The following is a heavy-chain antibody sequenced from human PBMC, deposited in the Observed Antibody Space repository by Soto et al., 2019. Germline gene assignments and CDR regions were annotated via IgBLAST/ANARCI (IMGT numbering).Heavy chain of an antibody. V-gene: IGHV3-73*01. D-gene: IGHD6-19*01. Sequence: EVQLVESGGGLVQPGGSLKLSCAASGFTFSGSAMHWVRQASGKGLEWVGRIRSKANSYATAYAASVKGRFTISRDDSKNTAYLQMNSLKTEDTGVYYCTSHGQQWLGNRDFDYWGQGTLVTVSS. CDR3: TSHGQQWLGNRDFDY. J-gene: IGHJ4*02. CDR2: IRSKANSYAT. CDR1: GFTFSGSA.